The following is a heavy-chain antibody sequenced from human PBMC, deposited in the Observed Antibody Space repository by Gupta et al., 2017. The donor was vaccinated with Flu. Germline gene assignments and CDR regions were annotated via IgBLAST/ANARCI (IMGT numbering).Heavy chain of an antibody. D-gene: IGHD6-19*01. CDR3: AGASYSSGWYRFDAFDI. V-gene: IGHV4-59*08. J-gene: IGHJ3*02. Sequence: QVQLQESGPGLVKPSETLSLTCTVSGGSFSSYYWSWIRQPPGKGLEWIGYIYYSGSTNYNPSLKSRVTISVDTSKNQFSLKLSSVTAADTAVYYCAGASYSSGWYRFDAFDIWGQGTMVTVSS. CDR1: GGSFSSYY. CDR2: IYYSGST.